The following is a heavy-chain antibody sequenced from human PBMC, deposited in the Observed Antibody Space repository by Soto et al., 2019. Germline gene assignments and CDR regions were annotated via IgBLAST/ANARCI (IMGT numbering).Heavy chain of an antibody. CDR2: INPYNGNT. V-gene: IGHV1-18*01. Sequence: ASVKVSCKASGYTFTNYGITWVRQAPGQGLEWMGWINPYNGNTDYAQKLQGRVTITADKSTSTAYMELSSLRSEDTAVYYCASCRSTSCYASFGQWGQGTMVTVSS. D-gene: IGHD2-2*01. CDR1: GYTFTNYG. J-gene: IGHJ3*01. CDR3: ASCRSTSCYASFGQ.